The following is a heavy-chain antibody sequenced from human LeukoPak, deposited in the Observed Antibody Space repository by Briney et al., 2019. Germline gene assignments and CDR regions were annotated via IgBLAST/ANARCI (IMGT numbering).Heavy chain of an antibody. CDR1: GLTFSSYS. D-gene: IGHD3-22*01. CDR2: ISSSSSYI. J-gene: IGHJ4*02. V-gene: IGHV3-21*01. Sequence: GGSLRLSCAASGLTFSSYSMNWVRQAPGKGLEWVSSISSSSSYIYYADSVKGRFTISRDNAKNTLYLQMNSLRAEDTAVYYCAKDPSYYDSSGYSFDYWGQGTLVTVSS. CDR3: AKDPSYYDSSGYSFDY.